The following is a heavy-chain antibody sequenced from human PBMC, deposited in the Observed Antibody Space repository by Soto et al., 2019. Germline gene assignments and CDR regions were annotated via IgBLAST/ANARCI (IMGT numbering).Heavy chain of an antibody. V-gene: IGHV3-23*01. CDR3: AKDRLLWFVELGYFDL. CDR1: GFTFSSYA. CDR2: ISGGDDNT. D-gene: IGHD3-10*01. Sequence: EVQRLESGGGLVQPGGSLRLSCEASGFTFSSYAMSWVRQAPGKGLGWVSAISGGDDNTYYANYVKGRFTITRDKSKNTLYLQIISLSADDTSVYYCAKDRLLWFVELGYFDLCGRGTLVTVSS. J-gene: IGHJ2*01.